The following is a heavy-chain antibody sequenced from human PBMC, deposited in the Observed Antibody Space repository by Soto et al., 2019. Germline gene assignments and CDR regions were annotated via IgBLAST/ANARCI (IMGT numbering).Heavy chain of an antibody. Sequence: TLSLTCDVSRGSVSNNNWWSWVRQSPGAGLEWIGEVHHGGSTNYNPSLKSRVTMSVDKSKNQFFLKLSSVTAADTAVYYCTKNSAYALDYWGQGALVTVSS. CDR1: RGSVSNNNW. V-gene: IGHV4-4*02. D-gene: IGHD5-12*01. CDR3: TKNSAYALDY. CDR2: VHHGGST. J-gene: IGHJ4*02.